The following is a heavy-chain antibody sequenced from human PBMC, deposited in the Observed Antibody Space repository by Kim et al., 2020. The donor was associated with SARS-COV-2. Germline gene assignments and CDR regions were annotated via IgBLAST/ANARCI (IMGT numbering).Heavy chain of an antibody. V-gene: IGHV3-33*01. Sequence: GGSLRLSCAASGFTFSSYGMHWVRQAPGKGLEWVAVIWYDGSNKYYADSVKGRFTISRDNSKNTLYLQMNSLRAEDTAVYYCARDFFYCSSTSCYFADYYYYGMDVWGQGTTVTVSS. D-gene: IGHD2-2*01. J-gene: IGHJ6*02. CDR1: GFTFSSYG. CDR3: ARDFFYCSSTSCYFADYYYYGMDV. CDR2: IWYDGSNK.